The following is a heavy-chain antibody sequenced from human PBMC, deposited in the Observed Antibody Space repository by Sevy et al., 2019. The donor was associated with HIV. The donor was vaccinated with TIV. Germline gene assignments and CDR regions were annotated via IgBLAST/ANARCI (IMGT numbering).Heavy chain of an antibody. CDR3: TRDKTILEGRYGMDV. V-gene: IGHV3-33*01. J-gene: IGHJ6*02. CDR1: GFTLSSYG. Sequence: GGSLRLSCAASGFTLSSYGMHWVRQAPGKGLEWVAVIRYDGSNKYYADSVKGRFTISRDNTKNSLYLQMNSLRAEDTAVYYCTRDKTILEGRYGMDVWGQGTTVTVSS. CDR2: IRYDGSNK. D-gene: IGHD3-3*01.